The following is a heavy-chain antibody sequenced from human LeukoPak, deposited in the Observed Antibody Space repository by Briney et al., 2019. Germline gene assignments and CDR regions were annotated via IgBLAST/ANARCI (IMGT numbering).Heavy chain of an antibody. CDR2: INSDGSST. D-gene: IGHD3-10*01. V-gene: IGHV3-74*01. CDR1: GFIFSSHW. J-gene: IGHJ3*02. Sequence: PGGPLRLSCVASGFIFSSHWMHWVRQAPGKGPVWVSRINSDGSSTRHADSVKGRFTISRDNAKNTLYLQMNSLRAEDTAVYYCARDSGYPDAFDIWGQGTMVIVSS. CDR3: ARDSGYPDAFDI.